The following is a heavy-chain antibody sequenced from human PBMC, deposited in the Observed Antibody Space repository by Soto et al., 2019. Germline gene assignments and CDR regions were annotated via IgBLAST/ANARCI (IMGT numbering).Heavy chain of an antibody. J-gene: IGHJ1*01. CDR3: ARDQRYYGSGYYYSDS. Sequence: ASVKVSGKASGYTFISYGTSWVRQAPGQGLEWVGWMSAFTGKADYAQIFQDRVTMTTDTSTSTAYMELRSLRSDDTAVYYCARDQRYYGSGYYYSDSWGQGTLVTVSS. V-gene: IGHV1-18*04. CDR1: GYTFISYG. CDR2: MSAFTGKA. D-gene: IGHD3-10*01.